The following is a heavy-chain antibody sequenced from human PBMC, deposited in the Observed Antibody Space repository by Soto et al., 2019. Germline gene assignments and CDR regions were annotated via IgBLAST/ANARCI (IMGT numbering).Heavy chain of an antibody. V-gene: IGHV3-21*01. CDR1: GFTFSSYS. Sequence: EVQLVESGGGLVKPGGSLRLSCAASGFTFSSYSMNWVRQAPGKGLEWVSSISSSSSYIYYADSVKGRFTISRDNSKNSLDLQMNSLRAEDTTVYYCARRRVGYYDFWSRYDLDYWGQGTLVTVSS. D-gene: IGHD3-3*01. CDR3: ARRRVGYYDFWSRYDLDY. J-gene: IGHJ4*02. CDR2: ISSSSSYI.